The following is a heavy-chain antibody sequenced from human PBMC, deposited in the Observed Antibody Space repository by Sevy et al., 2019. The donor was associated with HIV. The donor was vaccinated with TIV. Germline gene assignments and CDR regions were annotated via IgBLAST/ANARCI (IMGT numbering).Heavy chain of an antibody. D-gene: IGHD3-10*01. CDR1: GASISSYY. V-gene: IGHV4-59*01. CDR2: IYYSGST. J-gene: IGHJ3*02. Sequence: SETLSLTCSVSGASISSYYWSWIRQPPGKGLEWIGYIYYSGSTNYNPSLKSRVTISVDTSKNQFSLKLSSVTAADTAVYYCVRDYYGSEAVHTFDICGQGTMVTVSS. CDR3: VRDYYGSEAVHTFDI.